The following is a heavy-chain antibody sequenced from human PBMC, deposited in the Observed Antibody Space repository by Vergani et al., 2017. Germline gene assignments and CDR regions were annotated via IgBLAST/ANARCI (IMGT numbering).Heavy chain of an antibody. D-gene: IGHD1-14*01. CDR2: TWYDGNNK. CDR1: GFTFNQYG. J-gene: IGHJ5*02. Sequence: QVPLVESGGGVVQPGRSLRLSCAASGFTFNQYGMHWVRQAPGKGLEWVAVTWYDGNNKQYADSVKGRFTISRDNSKSTMYLQMNSLRDEDTGVYYCARDLRLLYNRFDPWGQGTLVTGSS. V-gene: IGHV3-33*01. CDR3: ARDLRLLYNRFDP.